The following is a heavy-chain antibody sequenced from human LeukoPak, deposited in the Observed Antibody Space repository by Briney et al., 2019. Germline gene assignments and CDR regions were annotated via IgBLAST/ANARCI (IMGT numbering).Heavy chain of an antibody. CDR1: GGTFSSYA. V-gene: IGHV1-69*01. D-gene: IGHD3-9*01. CDR2: IIPIFGTA. J-gene: IGHJ5*02. Sequence: SVKVSCKASGGTFSSYAISWVRQAPGQGLEWMGGIIPIFGTANYAQKFQGRVTITADESTSTAYMELSSLRSEDTAVYYCATPNWGDDILTGYSSWGQGTLVTVFS. CDR3: ATPNWGDDILTGYSS.